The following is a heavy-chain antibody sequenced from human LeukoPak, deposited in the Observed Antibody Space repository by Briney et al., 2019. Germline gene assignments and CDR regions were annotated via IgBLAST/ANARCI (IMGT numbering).Heavy chain of an antibody. Sequence: PGGSLRLSCAASGFTFSSYWMSWVRQAPGKGLEWVANIKQDGSEENYVDSVKGRFTISRDSAKNSLDLQMNSLRGEDTAVYYCARAGGYASSWAYWGQGTLVTVSS. J-gene: IGHJ4*02. D-gene: IGHD5-12*01. CDR1: GFTFSSYW. CDR3: ARAGGYASSWAY. CDR2: IKQDGSEE. V-gene: IGHV3-7*01.